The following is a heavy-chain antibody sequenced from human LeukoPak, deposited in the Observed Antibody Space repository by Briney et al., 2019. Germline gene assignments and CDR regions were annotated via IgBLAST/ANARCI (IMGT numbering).Heavy chain of an antibody. CDR2: IGSGSSYI. CDR3: AKDLGMYTSSSLDY. Sequence: GGSLRLPCAASGFTFSSYSMNWVRQAPGKGLEWVSSIGSGSSYIYYADSVKGRFTISRDNATNSLYLQLSSLRAEDMALYYSAKDLGMYTSSSLDYWGQGTQVTVSS. CDR1: GFTFSSYS. D-gene: IGHD6-6*01. V-gene: IGHV3-21*04. J-gene: IGHJ4*02.